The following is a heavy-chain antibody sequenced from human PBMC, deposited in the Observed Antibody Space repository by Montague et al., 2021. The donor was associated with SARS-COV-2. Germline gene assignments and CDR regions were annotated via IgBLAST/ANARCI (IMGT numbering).Heavy chain of an antibody. CDR2: ISGSGGST. D-gene: IGHD3-3*01. J-gene: IGHJ4*02. CDR1: GFTFSNYA. CDR3: AKDPHYDFWSGYYLDY. V-gene: IGHV3-23*01. Sequence: SLRLSCAASGFTFSNYATSWVRQAPGKGLEWVSAISGSGGSTYYADSVKGRSTISRDNSKNTLYLQMNSLRAEDTAVYYCAKDPHYDFWSGYYLDYWGQGTLVTVSS.